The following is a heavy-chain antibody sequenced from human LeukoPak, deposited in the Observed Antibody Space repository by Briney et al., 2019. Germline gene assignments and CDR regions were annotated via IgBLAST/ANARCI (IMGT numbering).Heavy chain of an antibody. CDR1: GGSISSYY. CDR3: ARGYGQLARKYYFDY. D-gene: IGHD6-13*01. J-gene: IGHJ4*02. V-gene: IGHV4-59*01. CDR2: IYYSGST. Sequence: PSETLSLTCTVSGGSISSYYWSWIRQPPGKGLEWIGYIYYSGSTNYNPSLKSRVTISVDTSKNQFSLKLSSVTAADTAVYYCARGYGQLARKYYFDYWGQGTLVTVSS.